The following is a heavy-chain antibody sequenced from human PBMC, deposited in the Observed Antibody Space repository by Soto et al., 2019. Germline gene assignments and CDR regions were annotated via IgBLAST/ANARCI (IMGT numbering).Heavy chain of an antibody. J-gene: IGHJ4*02. V-gene: IGHV3-23*01. CDR3: TTDTTGVDY. Sequence: GGSLRLSCAASGFTFSSYAMSWVRQAPGKGLEWVSAISGSGGSTYYADSVKGRFTISRDNSKNTLYLQMNSLKTEDTAVYYCTTDTTGVDYWGQGTLVTVSS. CDR1: GFTFSSYA. D-gene: IGHD4-4*01. CDR2: ISGSGGST.